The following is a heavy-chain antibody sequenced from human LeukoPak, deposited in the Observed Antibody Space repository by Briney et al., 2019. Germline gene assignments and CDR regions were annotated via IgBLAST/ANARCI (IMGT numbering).Heavy chain of an antibody. J-gene: IGHJ4*02. V-gene: IGHV3-48*04. D-gene: IGHD1-26*01. Sequence: PGGSLRLSCVASGFTFSSYSMNWVRQAPGKGLEWVSYISSSGSTIYYADSVKGRFTISRDNAKNSLYLQMNSLRAEDTAVYYCARVKVGSGSYFDYWGQGTLVTVSS. CDR2: ISSSGSTI. CDR3: ARVKVGSGSYFDY. CDR1: GFTFSSYS.